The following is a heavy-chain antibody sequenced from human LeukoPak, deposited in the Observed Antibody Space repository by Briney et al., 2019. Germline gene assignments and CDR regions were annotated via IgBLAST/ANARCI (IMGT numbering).Heavy chain of an antibody. CDR1: GFTFSSNW. J-gene: IGHJ4*02. D-gene: IGHD3-3*01. CDR2: IKQDGSAK. Sequence: GGSLRLSCAASGFTFSSNWMSWVRQAPGKGLEWVANIKQDGSAKYYVDYVKGRFTSARDNAKKSLYMQMNSLRADDSAVYVCGKGGYYDFCSAYDHWGQGTLVSVSS. V-gene: IGHV3-7*02. CDR3: GKGGYYDFCSAYDH.